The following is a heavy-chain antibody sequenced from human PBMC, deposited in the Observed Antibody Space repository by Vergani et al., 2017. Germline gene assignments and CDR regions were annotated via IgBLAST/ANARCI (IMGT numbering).Heavy chain of an antibody. Sequence: QITLKESGPTLVKPTQTLTLTCTFSGFSLSTSGVGVGWIRQPPGKALEWIALIYWDDDKRYSPSLKSRLTITKDTSKNQVVLTMTNMDPVDTATDYCAHTGGCSSTSCNYYFDYWGQGTLVTVSS. J-gene: IGHJ4*02. D-gene: IGHD2-2*01. CDR1: GFSLSTSGVG. CDR2: IYWDDDK. CDR3: AHTGGCSSTSCNYYFDY. V-gene: IGHV2-5*02.